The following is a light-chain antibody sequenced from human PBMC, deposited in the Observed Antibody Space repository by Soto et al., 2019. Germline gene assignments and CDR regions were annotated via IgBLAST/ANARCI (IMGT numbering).Light chain of an antibody. CDR2: DAS. CDR3: QQYNNWPQT. Sequence: EIVMTQSPATLSVSPGERATLSCRASQGVSSKLAWFQQKPGQSPRLLIFDASTRATGIPASFSGSGSGTDFTLTISSLQSEDFAVYYCQQYNNWPQTFGQGTKVEIK. J-gene: IGKJ2*01. CDR1: QGVSSK. V-gene: IGKV3-15*01.